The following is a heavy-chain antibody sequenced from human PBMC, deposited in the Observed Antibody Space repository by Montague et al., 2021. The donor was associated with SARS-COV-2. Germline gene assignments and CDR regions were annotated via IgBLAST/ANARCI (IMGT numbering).Heavy chain of an antibody. CDR3: ARLKYTTSGGNWLDP. CDR2: IKEDGGDK. Sequence: SLRLSCAASGFTFSSYWMTWVRQAPGKGLEWVANIKEDGGDKYYXDSXKGRFTISRDNAKNSLYLQMNSLRAEDTAMYYCARLKYTTSGGNWLDPWGQGTLVTVSS. V-gene: IGHV3-7*01. J-gene: IGHJ5*02. D-gene: IGHD2-2*01. CDR1: GFTFSSYW.